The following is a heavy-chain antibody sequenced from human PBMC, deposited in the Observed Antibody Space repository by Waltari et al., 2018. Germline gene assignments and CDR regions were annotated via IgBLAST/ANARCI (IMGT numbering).Heavy chain of an antibody. V-gene: IGHV4-59*01. CDR3: ARGGGGDWEWFDP. D-gene: IGHD2-21*02. Sequence: QVQLQVSGPSLLKPLAPPFLLCTVSGGSLAGFYWSWVLQPPGKGLDWIGYIYYTGTTNFNPSLKSRVTMSVDTSKNQFSLKLSSVTAADTAFYYCARGGGGDWEWFDPWGQGTLVTVSS. CDR2: IYYTGTT. CDR1: GGSLAGFY. J-gene: IGHJ5*02.